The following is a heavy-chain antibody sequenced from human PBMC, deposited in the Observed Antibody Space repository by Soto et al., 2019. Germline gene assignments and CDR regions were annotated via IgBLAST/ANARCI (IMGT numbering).Heavy chain of an antibody. CDR3: AKGTPYYYDSSGPVGY. J-gene: IGHJ4*02. V-gene: IGHV3-30*18. CDR2: ISYEGSNK. CDR1: GFTFSNYG. Sequence: GGSLRLSCAASGFTFSNYGMHWVRQAPGKGLEWVAVISYEGSNKYYADAVKGRFTISRDNSKNTLYLQMNSLRAEDTAVYYCAKGTPYYYDSSGPVGYWGQGTLVTVSS. D-gene: IGHD3-22*01.